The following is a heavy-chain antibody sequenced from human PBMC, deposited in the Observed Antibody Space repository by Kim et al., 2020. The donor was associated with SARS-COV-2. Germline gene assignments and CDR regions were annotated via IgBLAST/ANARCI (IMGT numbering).Heavy chain of an antibody. CDR2: INHSGST. CDR1: GGSFSGYY. D-gene: IGHD6-19*01. V-gene: IGHV4-34*01. Sequence: SETLSLTCAVYGGSFSGYYWSWIRQPPGKGLEWIGEINHSGSTNYNPSLKSRVTISVDTSKNQFSLKLSSVTAADTAVYYCAVFSSGGYDYWGQGTLVTVSS. J-gene: IGHJ4*02. CDR3: AVFSSGGYDY.